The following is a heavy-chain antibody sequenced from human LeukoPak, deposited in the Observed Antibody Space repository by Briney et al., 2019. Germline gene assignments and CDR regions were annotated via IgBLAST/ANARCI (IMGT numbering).Heavy chain of an antibody. D-gene: IGHD3-3*01. J-gene: IGHJ5*02. CDR1: GGSISSYY. CDR3: ARLQGITIFGVVTGWFDP. V-gene: IGHV4-4*07. Sequence: SETLSLTCTVSGGSISSYYWRWIRQPTAKGLEWIGRIYTSGSTNYNPSLKSHVTMSVDPSKNQFSLKLSSVTAADTAVYYCARLQGITIFGVVTGWFDPWGQGTLVTVSS. CDR2: IYTSGST.